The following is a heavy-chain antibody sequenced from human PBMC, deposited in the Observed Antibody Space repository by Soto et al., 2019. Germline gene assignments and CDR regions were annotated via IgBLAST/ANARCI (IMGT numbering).Heavy chain of an antibody. Sequence: QVQLVESGGGVVQPGRSLRLSCAVSGFTVSTSGMHWVRQAPGKGLEWVAVISRDGGTKFYADSVKGRFTISRDNSRNTLFLEMNSLRGDDMAVYYCTGEGASGSWGQGTLVTVSS. CDR2: ISRDGGTK. V-gene: IGHV3-30*03. D-gene: IGHD2-8*02. J-gene: IGHJ5*02. CDR1: GFTVSTSG. CDR3: TGEGASGS.